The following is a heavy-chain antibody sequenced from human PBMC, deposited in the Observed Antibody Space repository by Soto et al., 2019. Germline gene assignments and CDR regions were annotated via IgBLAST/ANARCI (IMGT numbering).Heavy chain of an antibody. D-gene: IGHD3-22*01. CDR1: GFTFSSYA. V-gene: IGHV3-23*01. Sequence: EVQLLESGGGLVQPGGSLRLSCAASGFTFSSYAMSWVRQAPGKGLEWASAISGSGGSTYYADSVKGRFTISRDNSKNTVYLQMNGLRADDTAVYYCAKDQWLLLGSDAFDICGQGTMVTVSS. J-gene: IGHJ3*02. CDR2: ISGSGGST. CDR3: AKDQWLLLGSDAFDI.